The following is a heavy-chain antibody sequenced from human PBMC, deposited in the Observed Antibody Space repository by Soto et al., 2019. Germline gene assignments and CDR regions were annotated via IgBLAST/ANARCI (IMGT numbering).Heavy chain of an antibody. V-gene: IGHV3-23*01. CDR3: EKDRGTVVTIEGFDY. CDR1: EFTLSTYA. CDR2: ITGNGGT. D-gene: IGHD5-12*01. Sequence: EVHLLESGGDLVQPGGSLRLSCAASEFTLSTYAMNWLRQAPGKGLEWVSGITGNGGTYYADSVKGRFTISRDKSKNTLYLQMNSLRAEDTDIYYCEKDRGTVVTIEGFDYWGQGTLVTVSS. J-gene: IGHJ4*02.